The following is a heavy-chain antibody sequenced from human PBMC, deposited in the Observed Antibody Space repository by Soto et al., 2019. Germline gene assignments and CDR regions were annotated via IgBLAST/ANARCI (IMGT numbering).Heavy chain of an antibody. CDR1: GYTFTSYG. Sequence: GASVKVSCKASGYTFTSYGISWVRQAPGQGLEWMGWISAYNGNTNYAQKLQGRVTMTTDTSTGTAYMELRSLRSDDTAVYYCARGHVVDTAMVSGYWGQGTLVTVSS. J-gene: IGHJ4*02. CDR2: ISAYNGNT. V-gene: IGHV1-18*01. CDR3: ARGHVVDTAMVSGY. D-gene: IGHD5-18*01.